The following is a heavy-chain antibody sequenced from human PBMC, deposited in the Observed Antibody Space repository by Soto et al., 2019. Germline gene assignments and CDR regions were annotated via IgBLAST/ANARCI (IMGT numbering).Heavy chain of an antibody. Sequence: PSETLSLTCTVSGGSISNAAYSWSWIRQPPGKGLEWIGYIYPSGMPFYNPSLRSRVTISIDRSNDQFSLNLKSVTAADTAVYYCARERGGYGLFDSLGQGTLVTVS. CDR2: IYPSGMP. D-gene: IGHD5-18*01. V-gene: IGHV4-30-2*01. CDR1: GGSISNAAYS. J-gene: IGHJ4*02. CDR3: ARERGGYGLFDS.